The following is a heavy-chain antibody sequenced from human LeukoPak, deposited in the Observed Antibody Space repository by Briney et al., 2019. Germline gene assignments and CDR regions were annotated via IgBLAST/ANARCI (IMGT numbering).Heavy chain of an antibody. V-gene: IGHV1-46*01. D-gene: IGHD1-26*01. CDR3: AKDRASSWWYFDL. J-gene: IGHJ2*01. Sequence: GASVKVSCKASGYTFTSYYMHWVRQAPGQGLEWMGIINPSGGSTSYAQKFQGRVTMTRDMSTSTVYMELSSLRSEDTAVYYCAKDRASSWWYFDLWGRGTLVTVSS. CDR2: INPSGGST. CDR1: GYTFTSYY.